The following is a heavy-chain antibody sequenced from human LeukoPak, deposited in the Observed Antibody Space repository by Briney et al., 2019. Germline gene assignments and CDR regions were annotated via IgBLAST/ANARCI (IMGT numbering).Heavy chain of an antibody. J-gene: IGHJ4*02. D-gene: IGHD5-18*01. Sequence: GGSLRLSCAASGFTLSSDSMNWVRQAPGKGLEWVSSISSSSSYIYDADSVKGRFTISRDNAKNSLYLQMNSLRAEDTAVYYCARAARGYSYGRPPPFDYWGQGTLVTVSS. CDR3: ARAARGYSYGRPPPFDY. CDR1: GFTLSSDS. CDR2: ISSSSSYI. V-gene: IGHV3-21*01.